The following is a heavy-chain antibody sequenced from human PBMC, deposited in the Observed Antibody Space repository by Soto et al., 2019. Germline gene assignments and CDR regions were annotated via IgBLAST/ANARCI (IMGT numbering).Heavy chain of an antibody. CDR2: IGPKNGDT. Sequence: QVQLVQSGAEVKESGASVKVSCKASGYTFTGHYIHWVRQAPGQGFEWVGEIGPKNGDTRYAQKFQGRVAMTKDSSITTVYMELSNLSPDDTAVYYCGSGRSGELVVFYWGQGTLVTVHS. CDR3: GSGRSGELVVFY. D-gene: IGHD1-7*01. J-gene: IGHJ4*02. CDR1: GYTFTGHY. V-gene: IGHV1-2*02.